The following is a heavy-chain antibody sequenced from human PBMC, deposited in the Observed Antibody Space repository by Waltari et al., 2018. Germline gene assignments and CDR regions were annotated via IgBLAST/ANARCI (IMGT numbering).Heavy chain of an antibody. Sequence: QVQLVQSGAEVKKPGASVKVSCKASGYTFTGYYMHWVRQAPGQGLEWRGRINPNSGGTNYAQKFQGRVTMTRDTSISTAYMELSRLRSDDTAVYYCARKVYYYDSSGTPEYYFDYWGQGTLVTVSS. CDR2: INPNSGGT. D-gene: IGHD3-22*01. V-gene: IGHV1-2*06. CDR1: GYTFTGYY. J-gene: IGHJ4*02. CDR3: ARKVYYYDSSGTPEYYFDY.